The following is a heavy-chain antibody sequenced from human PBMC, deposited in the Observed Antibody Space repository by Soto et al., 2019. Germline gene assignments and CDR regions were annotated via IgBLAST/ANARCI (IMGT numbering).Heavy chain of an antibody. CDR3: ARGDYYDSSGYTFDY. CDR2: IYYSGST. D-gene: IGHD3-22*01. J-gene: IGHJ4*02. CDR1: GGSISSYY. V-gene: IGHV4-59*08. Sequence: SETLSLTCTVSGGSISSYYWSWIRQPPGKGLEWIGYIYYSGSTNYNPSLKSRVTISVDTSKNQFSLKLSSVTAADTAVYYCARGDYYDSSGYTFDYWGQGTLVTV.